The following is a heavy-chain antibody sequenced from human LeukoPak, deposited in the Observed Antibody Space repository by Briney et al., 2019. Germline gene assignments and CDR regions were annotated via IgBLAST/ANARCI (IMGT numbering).Heavy chain of an antibody. CDR2: ISYDGSNK. CDR3: ARDPYGTLPDDY. D-gene: IGHD4-17*01. Sequence: GGSLRLSCAASGFTFGSYAMHWVRQAPGKGLGWVAVISYDGSNKYYADSVKGRFTISRDNSKNTLYLQMNSLRAEDTAVYYCARDPYGTLPDDYWGQGTLVTVSS. J-gene: IGHJ4*02. V-gene: IGHV3-30-3*01. CDR1: GFTFGSYA.